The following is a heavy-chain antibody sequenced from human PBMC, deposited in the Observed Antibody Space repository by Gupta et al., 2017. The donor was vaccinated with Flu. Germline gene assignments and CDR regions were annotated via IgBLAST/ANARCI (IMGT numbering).Heavy chain of an antibody. V-gene: IGHV3-33*01. D-gene: IGHD6-13*01. J-gene: IGHJ5*02. CDR3: ARDSIAAAGTFGWFDP. CDR2: IWYDGSNK. CDR1: GFTFSSYG. Sequence: QVQLVESGGGVVQPGRSLRLSCAASGFTFSSYGMHWVRQAPGKGLEWVAVIWYDGSNKYYADSVKGRFTISRDNSKNTLYLQMNSLRAEDTAVYYCARDSIAAAGTFGWFDPWGQGTLVTVSS.